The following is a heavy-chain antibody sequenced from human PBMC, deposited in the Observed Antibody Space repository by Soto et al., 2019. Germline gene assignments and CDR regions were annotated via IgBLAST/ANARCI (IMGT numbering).Heavy chain of an antibody. Sequence: QVQLVQSGAEVKKPGSSVKVSCKASGGTFSSYTISWVRQAPGQGLEWMGRIIPILGIANYAQKFQGRVTITADKSTSTAYMELGSLRSEDQAVYYCARGRELGPYYYYGMEVWGQGTTVTVSS. J-gene: IGHJ6*02. CDR2: IIPILGIA. CDR3: ARGRELGPYYYYGMEV. CDR1: GGTFSSYT. D-gene: IGHD3-10*01. V-gene: IGHV1-69*02.